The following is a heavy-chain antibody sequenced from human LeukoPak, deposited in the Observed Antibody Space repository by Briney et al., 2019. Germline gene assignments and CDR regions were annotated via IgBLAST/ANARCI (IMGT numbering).Heavy chain of an antibody. V-gene: IGHV4-34*01. CDR3: ARGDYGSRSFDY. CDR2: IYQSGST. J-gene: IGHJ4*02. CDR1: GGSFSGYY. Sequence: SETLSLTCAVYGGSFSGYYWSWIRQPPGKGLEWIGSIYQSGSTYYNPSLKSRVTISVDTSKNQFSLKLSSVTAADTAVYYCARGDYGSRSFDYWGQGTLVTVSS. D-gene: IGHD3-10*01.